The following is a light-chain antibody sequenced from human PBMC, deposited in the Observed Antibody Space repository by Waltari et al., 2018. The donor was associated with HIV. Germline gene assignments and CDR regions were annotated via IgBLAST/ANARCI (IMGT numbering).Light chain of an antibody. J-gene: IGKJ1*01. Sequence: DIVMTQSPDSLAVSLGERATINCKSSQIVLYNSNNKNYLAWYQQKPGQPPKLLIYWASTRESGVPDRFSGSGSGTDFTLTISSLQAADVAVYYCQQYYITPRTFGQGTKVEVK. CDR3: QQYYITPRT. CDR1: QIVLYNSNNKNY. V-gene: IGKV4-1*01. CDR2: WAS.